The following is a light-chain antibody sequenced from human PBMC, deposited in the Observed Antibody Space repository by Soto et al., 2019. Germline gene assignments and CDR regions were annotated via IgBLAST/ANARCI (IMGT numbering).Light chain of an antibody. V-gene: IGKV1-5*03. CDR1: QSVDIW. Sequence: DVQMTQSPSTLSAYVGDTVSITCRASQSVDIWLAWYQQRPGKAPQLLIYKTSTLQTGVPSRFSRSGSGTEFTLTINSLQPEDSATYYCHQYDGTTYTFGQGTKVEI. CDR2: KTS. J-gene: IGKJ2*01. CDR3: HQYDGTTYT.